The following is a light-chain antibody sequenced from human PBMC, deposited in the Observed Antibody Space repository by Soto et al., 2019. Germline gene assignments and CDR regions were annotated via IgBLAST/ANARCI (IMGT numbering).Light chain of an antibody. Sequence: QSALTQPASVSGSPVQSITISCTGTSSDVGSYNLVSWYQQHPGKAPKLMIYEGSKRPSGVSNRFSGYKSGKTASLTISGLQAEDEGDYYCCSYAGSVVFGGGTKLTVL. CDR3: CSYAGSVV. J-gene: IGLJ2*01. CDR1: SSDVGSYNL. CDR2: EGS. V-gene: IGLV2-23*01.